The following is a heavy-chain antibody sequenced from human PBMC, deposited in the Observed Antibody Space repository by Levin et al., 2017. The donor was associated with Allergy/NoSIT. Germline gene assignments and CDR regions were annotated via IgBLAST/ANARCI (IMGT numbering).Heavy chain of an antibody. CDR1: GFRFDDSA. V-gene: IGHV3-9*01. Sequence: SCAASGFRFDDSAMHWVRQAPGKGLEWVSGISWNSGSIYYADSVKGRFTISRDNAKNSLFLQMNSLRAEDTALYYCAKEPGMAMIKGFIDYWGQGTLITVSS. CDR2: ISWNSGSI. D-gene: IGHD5-12*01. CDR3: AKEPGMAMIKGFIDY. J-gene: IGHJ4*02.